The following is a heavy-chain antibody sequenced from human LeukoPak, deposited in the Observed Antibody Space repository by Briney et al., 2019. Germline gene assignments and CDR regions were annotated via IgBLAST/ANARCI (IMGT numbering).Heavy chain of an antibody. Sequence: GASVKVSCKASGYTFTGYYMHWVRQAPGQGLEWMGWINPNSGGTNYAQKFQGRVTMTRDTSISTAYMELSRLRSDDTAVYYCARVYEMATILPLSYWGQGTLVTVSS. CDR1: GYTFTGYY. D-gene: IGHD5-24*01. V-gene: IGHV1-2*02. CDR3: ARVYEMATILPLSY. J-gene: IGHJ4*02. CDR2: INPNSGGT.